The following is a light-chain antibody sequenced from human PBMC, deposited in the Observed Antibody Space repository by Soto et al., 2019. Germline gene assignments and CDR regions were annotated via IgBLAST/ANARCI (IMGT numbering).Light chain of an antibody. CDR1: QSVLYSSNNKNY. CDR3: QQYYSTPLP. J-gene: IGKJ4*01. CDR2: WAS. Sequence: DIVMTQSPDSLAVSLGARATINCKSSQSVLYSSNNKNYLAWYQQKPGQPPKLLIYWASTRESGVPDRFGGSGSGTDFTLTISSLQAEDVAVYYCQQYYSTPLPFGGGTKVEIK. V-gene: IGKV4-1*01.